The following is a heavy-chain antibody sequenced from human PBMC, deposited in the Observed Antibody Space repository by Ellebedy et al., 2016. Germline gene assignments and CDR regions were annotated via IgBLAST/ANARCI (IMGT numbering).Heavy chain of an antibody. CDR3: ARGVPLYWYFDL. J-gene: IGHJ2*01. D-gene: IGHD3-10*01. V-gene: IGHV4-59*01. CDR1: GGSFSSYY. CDR2: IYYSGST. Sequence: SETLSLTCAVYGGSFSSYYWSWIRQPPGKGLEWIGYIYYSGSTNYNPSLKSPVTISVDASKNQFSLKLSSVTATDTAVYYCARGVPLYWYFDLWGRGTLVTVSS.